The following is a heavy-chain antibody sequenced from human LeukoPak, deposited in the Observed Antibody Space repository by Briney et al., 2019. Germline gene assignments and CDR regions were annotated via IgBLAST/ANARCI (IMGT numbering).Heavy chain of an antibody. CDR1: GGSISSYY. V-gene: IGHV4-59*12. D-gene: IGHD2-8*01. CDR2: IYYSGST. J-gene: IGHJ4*02. Sequence: SETLSLTCTVSGGSISSYYWSWIRQPPGKGLEWIGYIYYSGSTNYNPSLKSRVTISVDTSKNQFSLNLTSVTAADTAVYYCARGERYFNGVCFYWGQGTLVTVSS. CDR3: ARGERYFNGVCFY.